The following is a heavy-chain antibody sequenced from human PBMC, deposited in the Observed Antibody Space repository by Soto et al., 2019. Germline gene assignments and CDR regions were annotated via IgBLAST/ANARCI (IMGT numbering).Heavy chain of an antibody. CDR3: ARRAGPMVRGVRKYYYYMDV. CDR1: GGSFSGYY. J-gene: IGHJ6*03. Sequence: SETLSLTCAVYGGSFSGYYWSWIRQPPGKGLEWIGEINHSGSTNYNPSLKSRVTISVDTSKNQFSLKLSSVTAADTAVYYCARRAGPMVRGVRKYYYYMDVWGKGTTVTVSS. CDR2: INHSGST. D-gene: IGHD3-10*01. V-gene: IGHV4-34*01.